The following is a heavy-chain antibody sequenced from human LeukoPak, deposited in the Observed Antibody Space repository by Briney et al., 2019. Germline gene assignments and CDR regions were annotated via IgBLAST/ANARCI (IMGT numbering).Heavy chain of an antibody. J-gene: IGHJ4*02. CDR2: SNAGNGNT. Sequence: GASVKVSCKASGYTFTSYAMHWVRQAPGQRLEWMGWSNAGNGNTKYSQEFQGRVTITRDTSASTAYMELSSLRSEDMAVYYCARAMSTFGGVRNYFDSWGQGTLVTVSS. V-gene: IGHV1-3*02. CDR3: ARAMSTFGGVRNYFDS. CDR1: GYTFTSYA. D-gene: IGHD3-16*01.